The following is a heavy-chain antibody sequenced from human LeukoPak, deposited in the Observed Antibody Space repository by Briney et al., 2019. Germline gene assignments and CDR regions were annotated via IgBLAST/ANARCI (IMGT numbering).Heavy chain of an antibody. CDR3: ARGTLRWHLDQ. CDR2: IYYTGDT. V-gene: IGHV4-59*01. Sequence: SETLSLTCTVSGSSINDYYWRWIRQSPEKGLEWIGNIYYTGDTNYNPSLKGRVTISVNTSRSQFSLKLASVTPADTAVYYCARGTLRWHLDQWGQGTPVTVSS. CDR1: GSSINDYY. J-gene: IGHJ4*02. D-gene: IGHD4-23*01.